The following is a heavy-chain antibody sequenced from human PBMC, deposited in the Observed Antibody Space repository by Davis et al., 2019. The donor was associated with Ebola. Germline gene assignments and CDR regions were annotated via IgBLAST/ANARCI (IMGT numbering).Heavy chain of an antibody. D-gene: IGHD3-10*01. J-gene: IGHJ4*02. CDR1: GGSFSGYY. Sequence: MPSETLSLTCAVYGGSFSGYYWSWIRQPPGKGLEWIGEINHSGSTNYNPSLKSRVTISVDTSKNQFSLKLSSVTAADTAVYYCARAPGHGGDYWGQGTLVTVSS. CDR2: INHSGST. CDR3: ARAPGHGGDY. V-gene: IGHV4-34*01.